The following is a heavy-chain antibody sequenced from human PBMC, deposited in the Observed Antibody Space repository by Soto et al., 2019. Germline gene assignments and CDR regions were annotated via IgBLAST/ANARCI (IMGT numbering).Heavy chain of an antibody. CDR3: AREYYDSSGYYRSY. V-gene: IGHV3-53*01. D-gene: IGHD3-22*01. CDR2: IYSGGST. CDR1: GFTVSSNY. J-gene: IGHJ4*02. Sequence: HPGGSLRLSCAASGFTVSSNYMSWVRQAPGKGLEWVSVIYSGGSTYYADSVKGRFTISRDNSKNTLYLQMNSLRAEDTAVYYCAREYYDSSGYYRSYWGQGTLVTVSS.